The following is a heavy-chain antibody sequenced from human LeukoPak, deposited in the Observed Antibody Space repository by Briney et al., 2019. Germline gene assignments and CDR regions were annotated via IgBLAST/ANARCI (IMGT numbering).Heavy chain of an antibody. Sequence: GGSLRLSCAASGFTFSSYSMNWVRQAPGRGLEWVSSISSSSSYIYYADSVRGRFTISRDNAKNSLYLQMNSLRAEDTAVYYCARDFTYSPIMDVWGKGTTVTVSS. CDR2: ISSSSSYI. J-gene: IGHJ6*04. V-gene: IGHV3-21*01. CDR1: GFTFSSYS. D-gene: IGHD5-12*01. CDR3: ARDFTYSPIMDV.